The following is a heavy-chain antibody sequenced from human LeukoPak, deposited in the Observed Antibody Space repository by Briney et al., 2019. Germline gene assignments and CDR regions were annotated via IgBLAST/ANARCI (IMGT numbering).Heavy chain of an antibody. D-gene: IGHD1-20*01. V-gene: IGHV3-30*03. J-gene: IGHJ4*02. CDR1: RFTFSSYG. CDR2: ISYDGSNK. CDR3: AINWNFDY. Sequence: GGSLRLSCAASRFTFSSYGMHWVRQAPGKGLEWVAVISYDGSNKYYADSVKGRFTISRDNSKNTLYLQMNSLRAEDTAVYYCAINWNFDYWGQGTLVTVSS.